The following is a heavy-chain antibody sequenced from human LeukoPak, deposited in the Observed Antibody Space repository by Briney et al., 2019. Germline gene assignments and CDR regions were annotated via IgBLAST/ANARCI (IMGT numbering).Heavy chain of an antibody. Sequence: GASVKVSCKASGYTFTGYYMHWVRQAPGQGLEWMGWINPNSGGTNYAQKFQGRVTMTRDTSISTAYMELSRLRSDDTAVYYCARYCSSTSCYYGGFDYWGQGTLVTVSS. CDR3: ARYCSSTSCYYGGFDY. CDR2: INPNSGGT. D-gene: IGHD2-2*01. CDR1: GYTFTGYY. J-gene: IGHJ4*02. V-gene: IGHV1-2*02.